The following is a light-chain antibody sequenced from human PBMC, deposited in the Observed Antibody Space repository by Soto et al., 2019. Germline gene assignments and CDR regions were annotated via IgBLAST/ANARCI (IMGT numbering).Light chain of an antibody. J-gene: IGKJ1*01. CDR1: QSVAKN. CDR2: GAS. CDR3: QQYRNWPRT. V-gene: IGKV3-15*01. Sequence: ENVLTQSPGTLSLSPGESATLYCRASQSVAKNYLGWFQHKPGQAPRLLIYGASTRATDMPGRFSGRGSGTEFTLTINSLQSEDFAVYYCQQYRNWPRTFGQGTKVDIK.